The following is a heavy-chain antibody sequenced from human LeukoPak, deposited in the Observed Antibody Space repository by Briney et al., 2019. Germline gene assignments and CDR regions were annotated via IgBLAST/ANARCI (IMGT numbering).Heavy chain of an antibody. CDR1: GYSFNGYW. V-gene: IGHV5-10-1*01. D-gene: IGHD3-22*01. CDR2: IDPSDSYT. Sequence: GESLKISCKGSGYSFNGYWISWVRQMPGKGLEWMGRIDPSDSYTNYSPSFQGHVTISADKSISTAYLHWSSLKASDTAMYYCARKSEVITPFDYWGQGSLVTVSS. J-gene: IGHJ4*02. CDR3: ARKSEVITPFDY.